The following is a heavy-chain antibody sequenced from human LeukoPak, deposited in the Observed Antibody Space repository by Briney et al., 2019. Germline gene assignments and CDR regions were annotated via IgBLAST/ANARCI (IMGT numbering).Heavy chain of an antibody. Sequence: GGSLRLSCAASGFTFSSYWMSWVRQAPGKGLEWVANIKQDGSEKYYVDSVKGRFTISRDNAKNSLYLQMNSLRAEDTAVYYCARGQGYRDRMTFDYWGQGTLVTVSS. CDR1: GFTFSSYW. D-gene: IGHD3-16*02. CDR3: ARGQGYRDRMTFDY. CDR2: IKQDGSEK. V-gene: IGHV3-7*01. J-gene: IGHJ4*02.